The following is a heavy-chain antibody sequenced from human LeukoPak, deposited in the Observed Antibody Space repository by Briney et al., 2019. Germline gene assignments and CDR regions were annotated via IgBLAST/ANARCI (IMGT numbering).Heavy chain of an antibody. CDR1: GFIFSTFG. CDR2: ISHDGGEE. J-gene: IGHJ6*02. CDR3: ARVVEQHVAYYYGLDV. D-gene: IGHD3-10*01. Sequence: GRSLRLSCAASGFIFSTFGMRWFRQAPGKGLEWVALISHDGGEEFYGDSVKGRFTVSRDNSKGVMHLQMDSLRVEDTAVYYCARVVEQHVAYYYGLDVWGQGTTVTVS. V-gene: IGHV3-30-3*01.